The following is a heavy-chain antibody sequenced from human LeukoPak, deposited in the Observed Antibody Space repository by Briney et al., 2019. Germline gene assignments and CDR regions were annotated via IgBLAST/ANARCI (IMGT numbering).Heavy chain of an antibody. D-gene: IGHD6-6*01. CDR1: GVSISSYY. CDR2: IYYSGST. V-gene: IGHV4-59*01. CDR3: VRYSVAAYNWFDP. J-gene: IGHJ5*02. Sequence: SETLSLTCTVSGVSISSYYWSWIRQPPGKGLEWIGYIYYSGSTNYNPSLKSRVTISVDTSENQFSLKLSSVTAADTAVYYCVRYSVAAYNWFDPWGQGTLVTVSS.